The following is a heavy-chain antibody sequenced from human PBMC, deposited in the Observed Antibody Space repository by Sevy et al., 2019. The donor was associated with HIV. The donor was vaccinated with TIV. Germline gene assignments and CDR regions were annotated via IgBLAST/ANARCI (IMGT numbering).Heavy chain of an antibody. CDR1: GYTFSGYQ. CDR3: AGVVDYGSGTFRDY. CDR2: INPSNGGT. V-gene: IGHV1-2*02. D-gene: IGHD3-10*01. Sequence: ASVKVSCKTSGYTFSGYQIYWVRQAPGQGLEWMGWINPSNGGTNYPQKFQGRVTMTRDTSITTVYMELSRLTFDDPAVYYCAGVVDYGSGTFRDYWGQGTLVTVSS. J-gene: IGHJ4*02.